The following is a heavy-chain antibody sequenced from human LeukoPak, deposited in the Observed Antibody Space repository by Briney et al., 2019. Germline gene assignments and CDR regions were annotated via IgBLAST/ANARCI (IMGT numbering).Heavy chain of an antibody. CDR3: ARDRPDILTGGGPTN. Sequence: SETLSLTCAVSGGSISSTNWWSWVRQPPGKGLEWIGEIYHSGSTNYNPSPKSRVTISVDKSKNQFSLKLSSVTAADTAVYYCARDRPDILTGGGPTNWGQGTLVTVSS. J-gene: IGHJ1*01. CDR1: GGSISSTNW. V-gene: IGHV4-4*02. D-gene: IGHD3-9*01. CDR2: IYHSGST.